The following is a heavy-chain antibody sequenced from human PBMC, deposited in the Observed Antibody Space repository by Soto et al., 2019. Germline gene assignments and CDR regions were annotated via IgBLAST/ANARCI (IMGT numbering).Heavy chain of an antibody. V-gene: IGHV1-2*02. CDR1: GYTFTAYY. J-gene: IGHJ4*02. Sequence: QVQLVQSGAEVKKPGASVKVSCKASGYTFTAYYMHWVRQAPGQGLEWMGCINPDSGGTKYAQKLQGRGTMSRDTSSTPAYLDLSSLRADDTAVYYCSRALSFGSGTFDYWGRGTLVTVSS. D-gene: IGHD1-26*01. CDR2: INPDSGGT. CDR3: SRALSFGSGTFDY.